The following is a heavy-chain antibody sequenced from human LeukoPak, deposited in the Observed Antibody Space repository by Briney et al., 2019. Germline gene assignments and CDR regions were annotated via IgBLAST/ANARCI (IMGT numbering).Heavy chain of an antibody. J-gene: IGHJ4*02. Sequence: SETLSLTCAVSGASISSGGYSWNWIRLPPGKGLEWIANIYHSGNTYYNPSLRSRVTISVDTSKNQFSLMLSSVTAADTALYYCARKKDCGDYVDYWGQGTLVTVSS. CDR1: GASISSGGYS. CDR2: IYHSGNT. D-gene: IGHD4-17*01. V-gene: IGHV4-30-2*01. CDR3: ARKKDCGDYVDY.